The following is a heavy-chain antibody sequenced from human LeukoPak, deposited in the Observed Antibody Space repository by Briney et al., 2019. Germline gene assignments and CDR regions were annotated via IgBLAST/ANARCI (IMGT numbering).Heavy chain of an antibody. J-gene: IGHJ5*02. Sequence: GGSLRLSCAASGFTFSSYAMSWVRQAPGKGLEWVSAISGRDTPYYADSVMGRFTISRDNSKNTLYLQMNSLRAEDTAVYYCAKSKEDCCGSFDPWGQGTLVTVSS. CDR2: ISGRDTP. CDR3: AKSKEDCCGSFDP. V-gene: IGHV3-23*01. CDR1: GFTFSSYA. D-gene: IGHD2-15*01.